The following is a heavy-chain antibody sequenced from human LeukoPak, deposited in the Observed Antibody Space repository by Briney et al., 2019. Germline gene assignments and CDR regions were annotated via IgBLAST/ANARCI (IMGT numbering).Heavy chain of an antibody. D-gene: IGHD2-15*01. CDR3: ASTGSPGGYYYYYYMDV. Sequence: SETLSLTCTVSGGSISSGGYYWSWIRQPPGKGLEWIGYIYHSGSTYYNPSLKSRVTISVDRSKNQFSLKLSSVTAADTAVYYCASTGSPGGYYYYYYMDVWGKGTTVTVSS. CDR1: GGSISSGGYY. V-gene: IGHV4-30-2*01. CDR2: IYHSGST. J-gene: IGHJ6*03.